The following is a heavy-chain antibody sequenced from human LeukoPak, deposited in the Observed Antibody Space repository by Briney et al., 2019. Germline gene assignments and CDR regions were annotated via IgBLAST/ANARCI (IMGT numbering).Heavy chain of an antibody. V-gene: IGHV1-24*01. CDR3: AKYDYRDPENYLDY. CDR2: FDPEDGET. CDR1: GYTLTEFS. Sequence: ASVKVSCKVSGYTLTEFSIHWVRQPPGKGPEWMGGFDPEDGETIYAQKFQGRVTMTEDTSTDTAYMELSSLRSEDTAVYYCAKYDYRDPENYLDYWGQGTLVTVSS. J-gene: IGHJ4*02. D-gene: IGHD4-17*01.